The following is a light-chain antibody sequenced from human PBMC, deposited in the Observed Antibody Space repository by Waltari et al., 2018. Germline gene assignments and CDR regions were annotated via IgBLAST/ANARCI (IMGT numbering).Light chain of an antibody. CDR3: LLSYSDARV. Sequence: QAVVTQEPSLTVSSGGTVTLTCGSSTGAVTNGHYPSWFQQKPGQAPRTLIYDTNNKHSWTPARFSGSLLGGKAALTLSGAQPEDEAEYYCLLSYSDARVFGGGTKVTVL. CDR1: TGAVTNGHY. J-gene: IGLJ3*02. CDR2: DTN. V-gene: IGLV7-46*01.